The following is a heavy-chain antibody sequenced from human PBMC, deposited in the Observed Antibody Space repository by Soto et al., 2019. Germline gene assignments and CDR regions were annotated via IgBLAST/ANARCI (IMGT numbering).Heavy chain of an antibody. J-gene: IGHJ5*02. V-gene: IGHV4-34*01. Sequence: QVQLQQWGAGLLKPSETLSLSCAVYGGYFNDNYYTWFRQPPGKGLEWIGEISRSGTTKYIPSLKSRASISCDTSKTQVSLKVTSVTAADTAVYYCATSLWFGTQVELWGQGALVTVAS. CDR3: ATSLWFGTQVEL. CDR2: ISRSGTT. D-gene: IGHD3-10*01. CDR1: GGYFNDNY.